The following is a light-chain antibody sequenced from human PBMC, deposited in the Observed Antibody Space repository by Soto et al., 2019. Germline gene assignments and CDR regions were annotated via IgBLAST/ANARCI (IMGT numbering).Light chain of an antibody. V-gene: IGKV3-20*01. CDR2: GAS. CDR3: QQYGSLSWT. J-gene: IGKJ1*01. Sequence: EIVLTQSPGTLSLSPGERATLSCRASQNVDSNYLAWYQQKPGQAPRIIIFGASGRATGTPDRFSGSGSGTDFTLTISRLEPEDFAVYYCQQYGSLSWTLGQGTKVDIK. CDR1: QNVDSNY.